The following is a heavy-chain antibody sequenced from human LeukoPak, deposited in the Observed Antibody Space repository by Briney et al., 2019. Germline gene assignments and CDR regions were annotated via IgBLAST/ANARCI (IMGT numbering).Heavy chain of an antibody. Sequence: GESLRLSCAASGFSVSNKYMSWVRQAPGKGLEWVSRINGDGSSIRYADSVKGRFTNSRDNAKNTLYLQMNSLRAEDTAVYYCARDYDSSGYYSFQHWGQGTLVTVSS. V-gene: IGHV3-74*01. CDR3: ARDYDSSGYYSFQH. J-gene: IGHJ1*01. D-gene: IGHD3-22*01. CDR2: INGDGSSI. CDR1: GFSVSNKY.